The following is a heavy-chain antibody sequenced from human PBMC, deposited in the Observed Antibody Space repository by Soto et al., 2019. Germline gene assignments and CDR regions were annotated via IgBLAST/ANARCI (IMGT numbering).Heavy chain of an antibody. D-gene: IGHD6-19*01. CDR3: AIAVAGPFDY. CDR2: TYYRSNWYT. V-gene: IGHV6-1*01. Sequence: SQTLSLTCAISGDSVSTNSATWDWIRQSPSRGLEWLGRTYYRSNWYTDYAVSVKGRITISPDTSNNQLSLQLNSVTPDDTAVYYCAIAVAGPFDYWGQGTLVTVSS. J-gene: IGHJ4*02. CDR1: GDSVSTNSAT.